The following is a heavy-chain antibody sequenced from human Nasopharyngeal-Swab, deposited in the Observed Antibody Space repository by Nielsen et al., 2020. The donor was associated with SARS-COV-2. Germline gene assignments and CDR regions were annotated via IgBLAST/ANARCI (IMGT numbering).Heavy chain of an antibody. CDR3: ARQEGENCSGGSCYYYYGMDV. CDR1: GGSISSYY. Sequence: SETLSLTCTVSGGSISSYYWSWIRQPPGKGLEGIGYIYYSGSTNYNPSLKSRVTISVDTSKNQFSLKLSSVTAADTAVYYCARQEGENCSGGSCYYYYGMDVWSQGTTVTVSS. D-gene: IGHD2-15*01. J-gene: IGHJ6*02. V-gene: IGHV4-59*08. CDR2: IYYSGST.